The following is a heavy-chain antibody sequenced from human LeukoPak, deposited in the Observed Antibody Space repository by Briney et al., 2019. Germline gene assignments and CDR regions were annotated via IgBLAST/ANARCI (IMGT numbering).Heavy chain of an antibody. D-gene: IGHD6-19*01. CDR3: ARDRAVAGRGYYYYYYMDV. V-gene: IGHV3-7*01. J-gene: IGHJ6*03. CDR2: IKQDGSEK. CDR1: GFTFSSYW. Sequence: PAGGSLRLSCAASGFTFSSYWMSWVRQAPGKGLEWVANIKQDGSEKYYVDSVKGRFTISRDNAKNSLYPQMNSLRAEDTAVYYCARDRAVAGRGYYYYYYMDVWGKGTTVTVSS.